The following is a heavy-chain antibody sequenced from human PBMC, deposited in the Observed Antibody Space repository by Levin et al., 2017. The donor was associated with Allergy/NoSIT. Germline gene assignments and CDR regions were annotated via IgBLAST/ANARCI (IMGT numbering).Heavy chain of an antibody. CDR2: IIPIFGTA. V-gene: IGHV1-69*06. J-gene: IGHJ4*02. CDR3: ARTGVYTTYYFDY. D-gene: IGHD5/OR15-5a*01. CDR1: GGTFSSYA. Sequence: SVKVSCKASGGTFSSYAISWVRQAPGQGLEWMGGIIPIFGTANYAQKFQGRVTITADKSTSTAYMELSSLRSEDTAVYYCARTGVYTTYYFDYWGQGTLVTVSS.